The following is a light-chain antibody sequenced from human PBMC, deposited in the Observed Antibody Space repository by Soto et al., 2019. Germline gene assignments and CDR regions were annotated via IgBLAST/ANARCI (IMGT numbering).Light chain of an antibody. Sequence: QSALTQPASVSGSPGQSITISCTGTSSDVGGYNYVSWYQHHPGKAPKLIIYDVSNRPSGVSNRFSGSKSGNTASLTISGLLAEDEADYYCSSHTSSNTLVFGGGTKVTVL. V-gene: IGLV2-14*03. CDR3: SSHTSSNTLV. CDR2: DVS. CDR1: SSDVGGYNY. J-gene: IGLJ2*01.